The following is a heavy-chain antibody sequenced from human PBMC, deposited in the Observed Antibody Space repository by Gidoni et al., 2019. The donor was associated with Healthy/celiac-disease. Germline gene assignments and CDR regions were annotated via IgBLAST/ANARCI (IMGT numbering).Heavy chain of an antibody. V-gene: IGHV3-23*01. CDR3: AKGDGGLGYCSGGSCYSWAFDI. CDR2: SRGSGGRT. Sequence: EVQLLESGGGLVQPGGSLRLSGAASGVTCSSYAMTWVRQAPGKVLECVSDSRGSGGRTYYAYSVKGRFTISRDNSKNTLYLQMNSLRAEDTAVYYCAKGDGGLGYCSGGSCYSWAFDIWGQGTMVTVSS. D-gene: IGHD2-15*01. J-gene: IGHJ3*02. CDR1: GVTCSSYA.